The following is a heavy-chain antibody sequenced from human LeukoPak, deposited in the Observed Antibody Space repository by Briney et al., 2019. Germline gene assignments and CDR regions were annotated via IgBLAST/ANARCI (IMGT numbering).Heavy chain of an antibody. CDR2: IKSKTDGGTT. V-gene: IGHV3-15*01. Sequence: GGSLRLSCAASGFTFSNAWMSWVRQAPGKGLEWVGRIKSKTDGGTTDYAAHVEGRFTISRDDSKNTLYLQMNSLETEDTAVYYCTTGLIAKRGRGRDYFDYWGQGTLVTVSS. CDR3: TTGLIAKRGRGRDYFDY. CDR1: GFTFSNAW. D-gene: IGHD3-22*01. J-gene: IGHJ4*02.